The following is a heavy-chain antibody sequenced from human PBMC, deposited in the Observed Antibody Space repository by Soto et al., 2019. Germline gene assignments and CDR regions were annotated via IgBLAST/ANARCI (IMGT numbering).Heavy chain of an antibody. J-gene: IGHJ4*02. CDR1: GYTFTNFG. CDR3: SRGVTPLDY. D-gene: IGHD2-21*02. Sequence: QVQLVQSGAEVKKPGASVKVSCKTSGYTFTNFGLSWVRQAPGQGLEWMGWISAYNGNTNYAQNFQGRVTMTTDTSTSTAYMELRSLRSDDTAVYYCSRGVTPLDYWGQGTLVNVSS. V-gene: IGHV1-18*01. CDR2: ISAYNGNT.